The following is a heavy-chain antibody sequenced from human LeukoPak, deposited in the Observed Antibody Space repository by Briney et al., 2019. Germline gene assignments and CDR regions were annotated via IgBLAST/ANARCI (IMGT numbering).Heavy chain of an antibody. Sequence: GASVKVSCKASGYSFDRYGISWVRQAPGQGLEWLGWIGAFNGNTNYVQNLQGRVTVTADTSTTTAYMELRSLSSDDTAVYYCARDFLSYDGSENHFEDTFDIWGQGTMVTVSS. CDR2: IGAFNGNT. J-gene: IGHJ3*02. CDR3: ARDFLSYDGSENHFEDTFDI. CDR1: GYSFDRYG. V-gene: IGHV1-18*01. D-gene: IGHD3-22*01.